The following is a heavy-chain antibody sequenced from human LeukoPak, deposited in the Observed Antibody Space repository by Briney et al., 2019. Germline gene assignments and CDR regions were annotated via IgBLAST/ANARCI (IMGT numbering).Heavy chain of an antibody. J-gene: IGHJ4*02. D-gene: IGHD1-26*01. CDR2: ISGSGDTT. CDR3: AKSRGESRGASNY. CDR1: GFTFSSYA. Sequence: GGSLRLSCAASGFTFSSYAMNWVRQAPGKGLKWVSFISGSGDTTYYADSVKGRFTISRDNSKNTLYLQMNSLRAEDTAVYYCAKSRGESRGASNYWGQGTLVTVSS. V-gene: IGHV3-23*01.